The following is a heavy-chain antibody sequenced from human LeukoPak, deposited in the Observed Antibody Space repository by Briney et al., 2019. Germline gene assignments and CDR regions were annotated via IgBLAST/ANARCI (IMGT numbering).Heavy chain of an antibody. Sequence: GGSLRLSCAASGFTFGSYSMNWVRQAPGKGLEWVSSISHGSSYIYYADSVKGRFTISRDNAKNSLYLQMNSLRAEDTAVYYCARDRVYGKGTTGYWGQGTLVTVSS. V-gene: IGHV3-21*01. CDR3: ARDRVYGKGTTGY. CDR2: ISHGSSYI. D-gene: IGHD1-1*01. J-gene: IGHJ4*02. CDR1: GFTFGSYS.